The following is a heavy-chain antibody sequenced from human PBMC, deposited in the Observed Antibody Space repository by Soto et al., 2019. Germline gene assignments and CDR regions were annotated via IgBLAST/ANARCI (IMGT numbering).Heavy chain of an antibody. Sequence: GGSLRLSCAASGFTFSRYAISWVRQAPGKGLEWVSVINYSGDSTYYSDSVKGRFTISRDNSKNTLYLQMNSLRAEDTAVYYCAKGISTSCYDGVAYWGQGTLVTVSS. CDR2: INYSGDST. D-gene: IGHD2-2*01. CDR1: GFTFSRYA. CDR3: AKGISTSCYDGVAY. J-gene: IGHJ4*02. V-gene: IGHV3-23*01.